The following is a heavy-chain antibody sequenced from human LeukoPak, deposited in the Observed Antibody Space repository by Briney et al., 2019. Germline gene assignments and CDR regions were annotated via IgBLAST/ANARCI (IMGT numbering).Heavy chain of an antibody. V-gene: IGHV4-59*10. J-gene: IGHJ2*01. CDR3: ARLTSSWYQDWYFDL. CDR2: IYTSGSP. D-gene: IGHD6-13*01. CDR1: GGSFSGYD. Sequence: SETLSLTCAVYGGSFSGYDWSWIRQPAGKGLEWIGRIYTSGSPNYNPSLKSRVTMSVDTSKNQFSLKLSSVTAADTAVYYCARLTSSWYQDWYFDLWGRGTLVTVSS.